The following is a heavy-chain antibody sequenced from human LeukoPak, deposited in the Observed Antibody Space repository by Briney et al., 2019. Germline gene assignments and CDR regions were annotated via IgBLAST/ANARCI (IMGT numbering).Heavy chain of an antibody. V-gene: IGHV3-73*01. Sequence: GGSLRLSCAASGFSFSDSAIHWVRQASGKGLEWVARIRTKTNIYATAYAASVKGRFTISRDNSKNTLYLQMNRLRAEDTAIYYCAREWGHGCGGECFSGIQAYYGMDVWGQGTTVTVSS. CDR2: IRTKTNIYAT. CDR1: GFSFSDSA. J-gene: IGHJ6*02. CDR3: AREWGHGCGGECFSGIQAYYGMDV. D-gene: IGHD2-21*01.